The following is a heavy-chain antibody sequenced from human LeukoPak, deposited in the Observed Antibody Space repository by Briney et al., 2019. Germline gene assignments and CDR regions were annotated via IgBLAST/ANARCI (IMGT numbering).Heavy chain of an antibody. J-gene: IGHJ4*02. CDR2: IIPIFGTA. CDR3: ARANMTATRHFDY. V-gene: IGHV1-69*13. D-gene: IGHD2-21*02. CDR1: GGTLTSYT. Sequence: GASVKVSCKASGGTLTSYTISWVRQAPGQGLEWMGGIIPIFGTANYAQKFQGRVTITADESTTTAYMDLSGLRSEDTAVYYCARANMTATRHFDYWGQGSLVTVSS.